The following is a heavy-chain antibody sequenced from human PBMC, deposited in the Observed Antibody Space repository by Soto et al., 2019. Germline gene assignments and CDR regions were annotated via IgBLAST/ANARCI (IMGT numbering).Heavy chain of an antibody. CDR2: VNPNNGDR. CDR3: AKGSRYGSAIDFDY. CDR1: GYTFSNYD. V-gene: IGHV1-8*01. J-gene: IGHJ4*02. Sequence: QVQLVQSGAELKKPGASVKVSCKASGYTFSNYDMNWVRQATGQGPEWIGWVNPNNGDRGYAQKFQGRVTLTTDISTTPSYMELTSLRSEDTAIYSCAKGSRYGSAIDFDYWGQGTLITFSS. D-gene: IGHD3-10*01.